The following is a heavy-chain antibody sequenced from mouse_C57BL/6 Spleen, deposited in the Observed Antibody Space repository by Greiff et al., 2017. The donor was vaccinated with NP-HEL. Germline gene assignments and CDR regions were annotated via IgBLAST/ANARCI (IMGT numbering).Heavy chain of an antibody. J-gene: IGHJ3*01. CDR1: GYTFTDYE. D-gene: IGHD2-1*01. V-gene: IGHV1-15*01. CDR2: IDPETGGT. CDR3: TTGGIYLFAY. Sequence: VQLQQSGAELVRPGASVTLSCKASGYTFTDYEMHWVKQTPVHGLEWIGAIDPETGGTAYNQKFKGKAILTADKSSSTAYMELRSLTSEDSAVYYCTTGGIYLFAYWGQGTLVTVSA.